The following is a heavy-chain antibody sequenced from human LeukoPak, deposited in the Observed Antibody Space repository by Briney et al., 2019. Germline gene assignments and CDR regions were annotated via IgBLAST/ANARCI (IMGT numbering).Heavy chain of an antibody. D-gene: IGHD3-16*01. Sequence: GGSLRLSCAASGFTFSSYAMHWVRQAPGKGLEWVAVISYDGSNKYYAVSVKGRFTISRDNSKNTLYLQMNSPRAEDTAVYYCAGLRDYFDYWGQGTLVTVSS. CDR2: ISYDGSNK. J-gene: IGHJ4*02. CDR1: GFTFSSYA. CDR3: AGLRDYFDY. V-gene: IGHV3-30-3*01.